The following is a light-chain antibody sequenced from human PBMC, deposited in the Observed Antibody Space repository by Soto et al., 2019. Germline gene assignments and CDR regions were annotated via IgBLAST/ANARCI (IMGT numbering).Light chain of an antibody. V-gene: IGKV3-15*01. CDR2: GAS. CDR1: QGLGSD. CDR3: QQYNSYSPVWT. Sequence: EIMMTQSPGTLSLSTGDTATLSCRASQGLGSDLAWYQQKPGQAPRLLIFGASARPTGIPARISGSGSGTEFTLTISSLQPDDFATYYCQQYNSYSPVWTFGQGTNVDIK. J-gene: IGKJ1*01.